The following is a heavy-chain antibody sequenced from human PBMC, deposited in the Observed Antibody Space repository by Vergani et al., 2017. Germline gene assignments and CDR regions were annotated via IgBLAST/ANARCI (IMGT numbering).Heavy chain of an antibody. CDR3: ARGWSGYSTSWYFDF. CDR2: IDPNSDGT. V-gene: IGHV1-2*02. Sequence: QVQLVQSGTEVKKPGASVKVSCKASGYTFNGYYIHWVRQAPGQGLEYMGWIDPNSDGTNYAQKFQGRVTMTRDTSISTAYMELSSLRSDDTAVYYCARGWSGYSTSWYFDFWGQGTLVTVSS. CDR1: GYTFNGYY. D-gene: IGHD6-13*01. J-gene: IGHJ4*02.